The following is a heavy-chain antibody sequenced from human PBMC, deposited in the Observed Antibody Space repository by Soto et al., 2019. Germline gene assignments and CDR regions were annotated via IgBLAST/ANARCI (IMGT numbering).Heavy chain of an antibody. J-gene: IGHJ3*02. V-gene: IGHV3-48*02. D-gene: IGHD6-19*01. Sequence: EAQLVESGGGLVQPGGSLRLSCAASGFTFATYSMNWVRQAPGKGLEWVSYISDSSATRYYADSVTGRFTISRDNAKNTLYLQMNSLRDEDSALYYCARASGWYPSDAFEIWGQGTPVTDSS. CDR1: GFTFATYS. CDR2: ISDSSATR. CDR3: ARASGWYPSDAFEI.